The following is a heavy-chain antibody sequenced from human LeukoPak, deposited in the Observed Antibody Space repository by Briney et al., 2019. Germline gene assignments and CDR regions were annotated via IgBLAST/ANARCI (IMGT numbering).Heavy chain of an antibody. D-gene: IGHD3-10*01. CDR1: GFTFSNAW. CDR3: TLLWFGDSAYYYYGMDV. J-gene: IGHJ6*04. V-gene: IGHV3-15*01. CDR2: IKSKTGGGTT. Sequence: GGSLRLSCAASGFTFSNAWMSWVRQAPGKGLEWVGRIKSKTGGGTTDYAAPVKGRFTISRDDSKNTLYLQMNSLKTEDTAVYYCTLLWFGDSAYYYYGMDVWGKGTTVTVSS.